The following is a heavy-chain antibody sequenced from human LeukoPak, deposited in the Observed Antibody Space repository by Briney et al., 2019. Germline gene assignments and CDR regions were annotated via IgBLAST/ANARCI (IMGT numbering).Heavy chain of an antibody. CDR1: GGSISSGSYY. D-gene: IGHD6-19*01. CDR2: IYTSGST. Sequence: SETLSLTCTVSGGSISSGSYYWSWIRQPAGKGLEWIGRIYTSGSTNYNPSLKSRVTISVDTSKNQFSLKLSSVTAADTAVYYCARIGIAVAGSLRTYYYYYMDVWGKGTTVTISS. J-gene: IGHJ6*03. CDR3: ARIGIAVAGSLRTYYYYYMDV. V-gene: IGHV4-61*02.